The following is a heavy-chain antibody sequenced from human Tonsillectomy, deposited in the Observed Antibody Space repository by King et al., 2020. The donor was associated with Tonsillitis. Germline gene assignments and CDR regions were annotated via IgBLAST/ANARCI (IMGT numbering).Heavy chain of an antibody. CDR1: GFTFSTYE. Sequence: VQLVESGGGLVQPGGSLRLSCAASGFTFSTYEMNWVRQAPGKGLEWVSYISYSGTTIYDADSVKGRFTISRDNGQNSLYLQMNSLRVEDTAVYYCAPTGIAAADAFDYWGQGTLVTVSS. V-gene: IGHV3-48*03. D-gene: IGHD6-13*01. CDR3: APTGIAAADAFDY. CDR2: ISYSGTTI. J-gene: IGHJ4*02.